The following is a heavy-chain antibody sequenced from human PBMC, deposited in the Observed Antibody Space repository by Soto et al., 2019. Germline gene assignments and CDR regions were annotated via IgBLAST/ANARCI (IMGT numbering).Heavy chain of an antibody. CDR2: LYNSGST. V-gene: IGHV4-39*01. Sequence: QLQLQESGPGLVKPSETLSLTCTVSGGSISSGRYYWGWIRQPPGKGLEWIGSLYNSGSTSYNPSLKSRVAISVDTSKNQFSLKLNSVTAADTAVYYCARHSANYYEVPLRFDYWGQGTLVTVSS. D-gene: IGHD1-26*01. CDR1: GGSISSGRYY. J-gene: IGHJ4*02. CDR3: ARHSANYYEVPLRFDY.